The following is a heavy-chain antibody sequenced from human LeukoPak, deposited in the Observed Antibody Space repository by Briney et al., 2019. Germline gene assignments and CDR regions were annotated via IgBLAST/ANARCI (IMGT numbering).Heavy chain of an antibody. V-gene: IGHV3-23*01. D-gene: IGHD3-22*01. CDR2: ITVSGGNT. Sequence: PGGSLRLSCAASGFTFNTYAMNWVRQAPGKGLEWVSGITVSGGNTYYGDSVKGRFTISRDNSKNTLFLQMDSLRAEDTAVYYCAKPLFITTLRYFQDWGQGTLVTVSS. CDR1: GFTFNTYA. J-gene: IGHJ1*01. CDR3: AKPLFITTLRYFQD.